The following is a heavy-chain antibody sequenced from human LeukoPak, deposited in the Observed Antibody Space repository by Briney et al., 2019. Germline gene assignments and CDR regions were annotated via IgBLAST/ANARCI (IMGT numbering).Heavy chain of an antibody. CDR3: ARAKNWNEAGGFDY. CDR1: GFTVSTNY. CDR2: IYSGGST. Sequence: PGGSLRLSCAASGFTVSTNYMSWVRQAPGKGLEWVSVIYSGGSTYYADSVKGRFTISRDNSKNTLYLQMNSLRAEDTAVYYCARAKNWNEAGGFDYWGQGTLVTVSS. V-gene: IGHV3-53*01. D-gene: IGHD1-1*01. J-gene: IGHJ4*02.